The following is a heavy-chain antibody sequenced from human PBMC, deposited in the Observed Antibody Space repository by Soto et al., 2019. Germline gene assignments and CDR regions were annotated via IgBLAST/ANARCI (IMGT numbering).Heavy chain of an antibody. D-gene: IGHD3-22*01. CDR3: ARDSDDSSGYYLLGVYYFDY. V-gene: IGHV3-48*01. Sequence: GGSLRLSCAASGCTCGSYIMNWVRKAPGKGLEWVSYISSSSSTIYYADSVKGRFTISRDNAKNSLYLQMNSLRAEDTAVYYCARDSDDSSGYYLLGVYYFDYWGQGTLVTVSS. CDR2: ISSSSSTI. J-gene: IGHJ4*02. CDR1: GCTCGSYI.